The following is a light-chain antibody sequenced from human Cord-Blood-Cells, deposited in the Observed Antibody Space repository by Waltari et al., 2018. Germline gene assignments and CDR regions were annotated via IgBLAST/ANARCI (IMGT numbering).Light chain of an antibody. V-gene: IGKV1-5*03. CDR3: QQYDSYSIT. J-gene: IGKJ4*01. CDR2: KAS. Sequence: DIQMTQSPSTLSASVGDRVTITCRASQSISSWLAWYQQKPGIAPKLLVYKASSLESGVAARFSDSRSGRGLSLSLSSLHAGAFATYYCQQYDSYSITFGGGTKVEI. CDR1: QSISSW.